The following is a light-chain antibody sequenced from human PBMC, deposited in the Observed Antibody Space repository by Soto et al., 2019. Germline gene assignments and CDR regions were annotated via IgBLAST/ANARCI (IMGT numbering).Light chain of an antibody. CDR3: CSYVGARTYV. Sequence: QSALAQPASVSGSPGQSITISCSGSISDVGSSGPVSWYQHHPGQVPKLIIYEGSRRPSGVSSRFSGSKTGNTASLTITGLQAEDEANYYCCSYVGARTYVFGTGTKVTVL. J-gene: IGLJ1*01. CDR1: ISDVGSSGP. V-gene: IGLV2-23*01. CDR2: EGS.